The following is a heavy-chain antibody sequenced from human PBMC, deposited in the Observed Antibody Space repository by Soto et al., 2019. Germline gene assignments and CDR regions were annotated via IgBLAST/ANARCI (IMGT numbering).Heavy chain of an antibody. D-gene: IGHD3-9*01. V-gene: IGHV1-3*01. J-gene: IGHJ6*03. Sequence: ASVKVSCKASGYTFTSYAMHWVRQAPGQRLEWMGWINAGNGNTKYSQKFQGRVTITRDTSASTAYMELSSLRSEDTAVYYCARSPPPDILTGYTYYYYMDVWGKGTTVTVSS. CDR3: ARSPPPDILTGYTYYYYMDV. CDR1: GYTFTSYA. CDR2: INAGNGNT.